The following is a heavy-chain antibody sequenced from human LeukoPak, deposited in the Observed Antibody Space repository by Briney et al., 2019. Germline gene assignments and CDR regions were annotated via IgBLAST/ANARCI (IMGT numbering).Heavy chain of an antibody. Sequence: SVKVSCKASGGTFSSYAISWVRQAPGQGLEWMGGIIPIFGAANYAQKFQGRVTITADESTSTAYMELSSLRSEDTAVYYCAREYCSSTSCYAGWFDPWGQGTLVTVSS. CDR3: AREYCSSTSCYAGWFDP. V-gene: IGHV1-69*13. CDR2: IIPIFGAA. J-gene: IGHJ5*02. CDR1: GGTFSSYA. D-gene: IGHD2-2*01.